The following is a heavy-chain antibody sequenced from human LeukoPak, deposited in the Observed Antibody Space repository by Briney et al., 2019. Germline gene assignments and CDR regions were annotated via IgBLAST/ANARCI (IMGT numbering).Heavy chain of an antibody. CDR1: GYTFTSYD. J-gene: IGHJ4*02. Sequence: ASVKVSCKASGYTFTSYDINWVRQATGQGLEWMGWMNPNSGNTGYAQKFQGRVTMTRNTSISTAYMELSSLRSEDAAVYYCARVGIAAAGHFDYWGQGTLVTVSS. CDR2: MNPNSGNT. V-gene: IGHV1-8*01. CDR3: ARVGIAAAGHFDY. D-gene: IGHD6-13*01.